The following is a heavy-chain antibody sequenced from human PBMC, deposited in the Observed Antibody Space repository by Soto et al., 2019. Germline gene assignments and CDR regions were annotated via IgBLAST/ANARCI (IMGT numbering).Heavy chain of an antibody. CDR3: ARAQDHLYYFDY. D-gene: IGHD2-15*01. V-gene: IGHV1-46*01. CDR1: GYTFTSYY. CDR2: INPSGGST. Sequence: ASVKVSCKASGYTFTSYYMHWVRQAPGQGLEWMGIINPSGGSTSYAQKFQGRVTMTRDTSTSTVYMELSRLRSGDTAVYYCARAQDHLYYFDYLGQGTLVTVSS. J-gene: IGHJ4*02.